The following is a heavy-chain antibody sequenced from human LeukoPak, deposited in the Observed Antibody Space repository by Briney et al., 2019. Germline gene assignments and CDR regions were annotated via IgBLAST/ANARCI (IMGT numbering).Heavy chain of an antibody. Sequence: GGSLRLSCAASGFSFSDYYMSWIRQAPGEGLEWVSYIGGSSGYTDYAGSVKGRFTISRDNAKNSLYLEMTSLRPEDTAVYYCARSIGATHWGQGARVTVSS. CDR2: IGGSSGYT. CDR1: GFSFSDYY. D-gene: IGHD2/OR15-2a*01. J-gene: IGHJ1*01. CDR3: ARSIGATH. V-gene: IGHV3-11*03.